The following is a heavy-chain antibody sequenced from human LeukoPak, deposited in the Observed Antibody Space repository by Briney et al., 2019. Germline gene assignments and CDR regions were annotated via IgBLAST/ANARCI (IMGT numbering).Heavy chain of an antibody. D-gene: IGHD6-6*01. CDR2: ISGSGGIT. V-gene: IGHV3-23*01. CDR1: GFTFKMYG. J-gene: IGHJ4*02. CDR3: AGHGSSSG. Sequence: GGSLRLSCAASGFTFKMYGMSWVRQAPGKGLEWVSGISGSGGITYYPDSVKGRFTISRDNSKNMVYLQMNSLRAEDTAVYYCAGHGSSSGWGQGTLVTVSS.